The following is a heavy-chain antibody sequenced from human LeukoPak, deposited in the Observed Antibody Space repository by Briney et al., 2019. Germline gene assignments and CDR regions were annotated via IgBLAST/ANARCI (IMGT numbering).Heavy chain of an antibody. CDR2: ISGSGGST. D-gene: IGHD3-22*01. CDR1: GFTFSSYS. CDR3: AKEYYDSSGYNWFDP. V-gene: IGHV3-23*01. J-gene: IGHJ5*02. Sequence: SGGSLRLSCAASGFTFSSYSMSWVRQAPGKGLEWVSAISGSGGSTYYADSVKGRFTISRDNSKNTLYLQMNSLRAEDTAVYYCAKEYYDSSGYNWFDPWGQGTLVTVSS.